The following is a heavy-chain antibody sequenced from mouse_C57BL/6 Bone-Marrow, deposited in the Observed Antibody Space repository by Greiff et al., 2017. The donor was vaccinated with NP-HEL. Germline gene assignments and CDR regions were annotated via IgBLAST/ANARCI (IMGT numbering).Heavy chain of an antibody. CDR2: IHPNSGST. CDR3: PRQLRLRDYAMDY. D-gene: IGHD3-2*02. J-gene: IGHJ4*01. Sequence: VQLKQPGAELVKPGASVKLSCKASGYTFTSYWMHWVKQRPGQGLEWIGMIHPNSGSTNYNEKFKSKATLTVDKSSSTAYMQLSSLTSEDSAVYYGPRQLRLRDYAMDYWGQGTAVTVSS. V-gene: IGHV1-64*01. CDR1: GYTFTSYW.